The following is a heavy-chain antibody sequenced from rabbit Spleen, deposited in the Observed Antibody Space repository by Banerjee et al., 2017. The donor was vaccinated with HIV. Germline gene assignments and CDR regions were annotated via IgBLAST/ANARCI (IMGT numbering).Heavy chain of an antibody. CDR2: IVGSSSGFT. CDR3: ARDTATSFSSYGMDL. V-gene: IGHV1S40*01. CDR1: GFDFSSSDY. J-gene: IGHJ6*01. Sequence: QSLEESGGDLVKPGASLTLTCKASGFDFSSSDYMCWVRQAPGKGLEGISCIVGSSSGFTYSATWAKGRFTCSKTSSTTVTLQMTSLTVADTATYFCARDTATSFSSYGMDLWGPGTLVTVS. D-gene: IGHD7-1*01.